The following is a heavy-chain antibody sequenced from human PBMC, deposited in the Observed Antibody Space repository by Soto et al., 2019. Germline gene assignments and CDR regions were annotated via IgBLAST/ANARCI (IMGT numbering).Heavy chain of an antibody. CDR3: ARDPPITSDYAMDV. J-gene: IGHJ6*02. D-gene: IGHD1-20*01. V-gene: IGHV3-53*01. CDR2: TYTSGAT. CDR1: GFAVSSSY. Sequence: PGGSLRLSCAASGFAVSSSYMMWFRQAPGKGLECISLTYTSGATRYADSVKGRFTVSRDDSRNTVYLQMNNLRAEDTAVYYCARDPPITSDYAMDVWGQGTTVTVSS.